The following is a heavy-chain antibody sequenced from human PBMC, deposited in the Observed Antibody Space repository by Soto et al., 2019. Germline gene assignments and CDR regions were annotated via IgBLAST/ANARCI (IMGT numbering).Heavy chain of an antibody. D-gene: IGHD3-22*01. J-gene: IGHJ6*02. Sequence: SETLSLTCTVSGGSISSYYWSWIRQPPGKGLEWIGYIYYSGSTNYNPSLKSRVTISVDTSKNQFSLKLSSVTAADTAVYYCARGYDSSGYYYYYYGMDVWGQGTTVTVSS. CDR2: IYYSGST. CDR1: GGSISSYY. CDR3: ARGYDSSGYYYYYYGMDV. V-gene: IGHV4-59*01.